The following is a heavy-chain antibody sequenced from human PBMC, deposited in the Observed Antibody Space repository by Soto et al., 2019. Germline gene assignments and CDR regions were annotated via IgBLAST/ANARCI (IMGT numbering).Heavy chain of an antibody. V-gene: IGHV1-2*02. D-gene: IGHD2-15*01. CDR1: GYTFNGYY. Sequence: QVQLVQSGAEVKKPGASVKVSCKASGYTFNGYYMHWVRQAPGQGLEWMGWINPNSGGTNYAHKFRGRVTMTRDTSISAAYMELSRLRSDDPAVYYCARGRVVTLIDYWGQGTLVTVSS. CDR2: INPNSGGT. J-gene: IGHJ4*02. CDR3: ARGRVVTLIDY.